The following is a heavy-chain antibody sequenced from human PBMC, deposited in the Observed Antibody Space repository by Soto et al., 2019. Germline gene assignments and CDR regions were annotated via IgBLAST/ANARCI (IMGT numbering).Heavy chain of an antibody. J-gene: IGHJ5*02. CDR1: GYTFTGYY. D-gene: IGHD6-19*01. CDR3: AKSEMIAVAGLIDP. V-gene: IGHV1-2*02. Sequence: GASVKVSCKASGYTFTGYYMPWVLQAPGQGLEWMGWIKPNSGGTNYAQKFQGRVTMTRDTSISTAYMELSRLRSDDTAVYYCAKSEMIAVAGLIDPWGQGTLVTVSS. CDR2: IKPNSGGT.